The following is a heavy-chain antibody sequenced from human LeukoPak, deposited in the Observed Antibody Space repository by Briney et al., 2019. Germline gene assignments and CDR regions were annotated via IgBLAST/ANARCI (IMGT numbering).Heavy chain of an antibody. J-gene: IGHJ4*02. CDR1: GGSISSYY. CDR2: IYYSGST. V-gene: IGHV4-59*12. D-gene: IGHD3-22*01. CDR3: ARGRGYSSGYYGY. Sequence: PSETLSLTCTVSGGSISSYYWSWIRQPPGKGLEWIGYIYYSGSTNSNPSLKSRVTISVDTSKNQFSLKLSSVTAADTAVYYCARGRGYSSGYYGYWGQGTLVTVSS.